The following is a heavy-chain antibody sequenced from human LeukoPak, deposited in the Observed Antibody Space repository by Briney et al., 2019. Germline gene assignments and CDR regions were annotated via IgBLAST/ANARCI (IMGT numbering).Heavy chain of an antibody. CDR1: GYTFTSYY. V-gene: IGHV1-46*01. CDR2: INPSGGST. J-gene: IGHJ5*02. CDR3: ARAGAVVDNWFDP. Sequence: GASVKVSCKASGYTFTSYYMHWVRQAPGQGLEWMGIINPSGGSTRYAQKLQDRVTMTTDTSTTTAYMELRSLRSDDTAVYYCARAGAVVDNWFDPWGQGTLVTVSS. D-gene: IGHD2-15*01.